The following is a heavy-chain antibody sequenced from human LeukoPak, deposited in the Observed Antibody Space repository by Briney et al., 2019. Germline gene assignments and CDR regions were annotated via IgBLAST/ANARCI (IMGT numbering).Heavy chain of an antibody. V-gene: IGHV1-18*04. Sequence: GASVKVSCKASGYTFTSYYMHWVRQAPGQGLEWVGWISAYNGNTNYAQKLQGRVTMTTDTSTSTAYMELRSLRSDDTAVYYCARDVDYYDSSGYSGTWGQGTLVTVSS. CDR2: ISAYNGNT. CDR1: GYTFTSYY. D-gene: IGHD3-22*01. CDR3: ARDVDYYDSSGYSGT. J-gene: IGHJ5*02.